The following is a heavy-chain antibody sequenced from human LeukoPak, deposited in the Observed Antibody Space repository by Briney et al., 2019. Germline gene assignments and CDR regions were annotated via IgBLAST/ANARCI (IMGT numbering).Heavy chain of an antibody. Sequence: PGGSLRLSCAASGFTFSRYGMHWVRQAPGKGLEWVSYISSSGSTIYYADSVKGRFTISRDNAKNSLYLQMNSLRVEDTAVYYCAEQYSSSSFSYLDVWGKGTTVTVSS. D-gene: IGHD6-6*01. CDR3: AEQYSSSSFSYLDV. CDR2: ISSSGSTI. J-gene: IGHJ6*03. V-gene: IGHV3-48*03. CDR1: GFTFSRYG.